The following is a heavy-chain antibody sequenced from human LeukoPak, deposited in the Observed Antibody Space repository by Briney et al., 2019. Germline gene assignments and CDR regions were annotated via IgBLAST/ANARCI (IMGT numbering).Heavy chain of an antibody. V-gene: IGHV4-59*12. Sequence: SETLSLTCTVSGGSISSYYWSWIRQPPGRGLEWIGYIYYSGSISYNPSLMSRVTFSVDTSKNQFSLNLTSVTAADTAVYYCARGLRYYDSSGFRLGSFGIWGQGTMVTVSS. D-gene: IGHD3-22*01. CDR1: GGSISSYY. CDR2: IYYSGSI. CDR3: ARGLRYYDSSGFRLGSFGI. J-gene: IGHJ3*02.